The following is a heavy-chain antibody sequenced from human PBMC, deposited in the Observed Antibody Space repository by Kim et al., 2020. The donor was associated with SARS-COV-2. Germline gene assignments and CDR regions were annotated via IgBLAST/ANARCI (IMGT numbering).Heavy chain of an antibody. CDR3: ARSISDEESHRIGVYFLH. Sequence: GGSLRLSCAASGFTFSRHWMHWVRQVPGKGMMWVSRINNDGSNTRYVDSVKGRFTISRDNAMNTLYLQMNSLRAEDTAVYYCARSISDEESHRIGVYFLHWGQGTLVTVSS. D-gene: IGHD3-10*01. J-gene: IGHJ1*01. CDR2: INNDGSNT. CDR1: GFTFSRHW. V-gene: IGHV3-74*01.